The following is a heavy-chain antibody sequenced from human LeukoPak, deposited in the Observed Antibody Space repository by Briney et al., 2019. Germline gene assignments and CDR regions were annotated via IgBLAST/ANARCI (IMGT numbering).Heavy chain of an antibody. CDR2: ISAYNGDT. V-gene: IGHV1-18*01. Sequence: ASVKDSCKTSGYTFPNYGITWVRQAPGQGLQWMGWISAYNGDTNYAYELQGRVTMTTDTSTRTAYMQLRSLRSDDTAVYYCARGGVSTSSFLKYYFDHWGQGTLVTVSS. CDR3: ARGGVSTSSFLKYYFDH. J-gene: IGHJ4*02. D-gene: IGHD2-2*01. CDR1: GYTFPNYG.